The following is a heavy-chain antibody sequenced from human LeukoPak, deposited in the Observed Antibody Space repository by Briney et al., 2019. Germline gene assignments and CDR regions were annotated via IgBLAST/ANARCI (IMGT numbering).Heavy chain of an antibody. CDR1: GYSISSGYY. Sequence: SSETLSLTCTVSGYSISSGYYWGWIRQPPGKGLEWIGSIYHSGSTYYNPSLKSRVTISVDTSKNQFSLKLSSVTAADTAVYYCARLRYCTNDVCPWGQGTLVTVSS. J-gene: IGHJ5*02. CDR2: IYHSGST. V-gene: IGHV4-38-2*02. CDR3: ARLRYCTNDVCP. D-gene: IGHD2-8*01.